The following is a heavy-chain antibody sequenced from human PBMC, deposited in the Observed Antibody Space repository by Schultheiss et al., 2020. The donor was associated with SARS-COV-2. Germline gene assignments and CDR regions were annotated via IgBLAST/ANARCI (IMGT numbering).Heavy chain of an antibody. D-gene: IGHD3-10*01. CDR3: ARDADHYYGSGSYYTTPNFDY. CDR2: ISYDGSNK. Sequence: GESLKISCAASGFTFSSYAMHWVRQAPGKGLEWVAVISYDGSNKYYADSVKGRFTISRDNSKNTLYLQMNSLRAEDTAVYYCARDADHYYGSGSYYTTPNFDYWGQGTLVTVSS. J-gene: IGHJ4*02. CDR1: GFTFSSYA. V-gene: IGHV3-30-3*01.